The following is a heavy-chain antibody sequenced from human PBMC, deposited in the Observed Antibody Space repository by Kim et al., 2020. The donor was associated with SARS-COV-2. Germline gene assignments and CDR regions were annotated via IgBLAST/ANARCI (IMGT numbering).Heavy chain of an antibody. CDR3: TTNLAGFWSGYSDY. J-gene: IGHJ4*02. V-gene: IGHV3-15*01. Sequence: AEPVKGRFTISRDDSKNTLYLQMNSLKTEDTAVYYCTTNLAGFWSGYSDYWGQGTLVTVSS. D-gene: IGHD3-3*01.